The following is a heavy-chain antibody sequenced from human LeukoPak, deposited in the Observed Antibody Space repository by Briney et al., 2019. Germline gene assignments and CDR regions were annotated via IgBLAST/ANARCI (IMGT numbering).Heavy chain of an antibody. CDR1: GGSISSGYHY. Sequence: SETLSLTCTVSGGSISSGYHYWGWIRQPPGKGLEWIGSIYESGRTHYNPSLRSRITISVDTSKNQFSLELSSVTAADTAVYYCARGGEPPHYYYGMDVWGQGTTVTVSS. V-gene: IGHV4-39*01. J-gene: IGHJ6*02. CDR3: ARGGEPPHYYYGMDV. CDR2: IYESGRT. D-gene: IGHD1-14*01.